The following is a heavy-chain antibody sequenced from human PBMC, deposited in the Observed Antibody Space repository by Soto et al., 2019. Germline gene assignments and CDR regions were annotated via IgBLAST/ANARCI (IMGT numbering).Heavy chain of an antibody. CDR3: ARAPIVVVTAPYYYYGMDV. J-gene: IGHJ6*02. Sequence: GGSLRLSCAASGFTFSSYGMHWVRQAPGKGLEWVAVIWYDGSNKYYADSVKGRFTISRDNSKNTLYLQMNSLRAEDTAVYYCARAPIVVVTAPYYYYGMDVWGQGTTVTV. CDR2: IWYDGSNK. CDR1: GFTFSSYG. D-gene: IGHD2-21*02. V-gene: IGHV3-33*01.